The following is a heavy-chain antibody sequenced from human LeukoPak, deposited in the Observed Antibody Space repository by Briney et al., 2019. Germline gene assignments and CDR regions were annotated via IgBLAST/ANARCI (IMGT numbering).Heavy chain of an antibody. J-gene: IGHJ4*02. CDR3: ARDSSLSGFLY. D-gene: IGHD3-22*01. CDR2: ISGSGFST. Sequence: GGSLRLSCTASGFTFSNYAMSWVRQAPGKGLEWVSSISGSGFSTYYADSVKGRFTISRDNSKNTLYLQMNSLRAEDTAVYYCARDSSLSGFLYWGQGTLVTVSS. V-gene: IGHV3-23*01. CDR1: GFTFSNYA.